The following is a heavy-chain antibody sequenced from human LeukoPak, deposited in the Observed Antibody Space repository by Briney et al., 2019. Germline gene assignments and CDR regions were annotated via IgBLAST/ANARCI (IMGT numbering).Heavy chain of an antibody. D-gene: IGHD3-10*01. CDR3: AKDMGYYYGSGSYPPENDY. Sequence: PGGSLRLACVASGFTFSRYGMHWVRQAPGKGLEWVAVVSFEGSNKYYADSVKGRFTISRDNSKNTLSLQMNSLRAEDTAVYYCAKDMGYYYGSGSYPPENDYWGQGTLVTVSS. CDR2: VSFEGSNK. J-gene: IGHJ4*02. CDR1: GFTFSRYG. V-gene: IGHV3-30*18.